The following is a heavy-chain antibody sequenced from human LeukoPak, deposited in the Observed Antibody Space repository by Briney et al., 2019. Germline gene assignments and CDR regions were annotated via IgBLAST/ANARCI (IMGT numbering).Heavy chain of an antibody. Sequence: GGSLRLSCAASGFTFSSYWMNWARQAPGKGLEWVASINHNGNVNYYVDSVKGRFTISRGNAKNSLYLQMSNLRAEDTAAYFCARGGGLDVWGQGATVTVSS. CDR3: ARGGGLDV. CDR2: INHNGNVN. J-gene: IGHJ6*02. V-gene: IGHV3-7*03. D-gene: IGHD3-16*01. CDR1: GFTFSSYW.